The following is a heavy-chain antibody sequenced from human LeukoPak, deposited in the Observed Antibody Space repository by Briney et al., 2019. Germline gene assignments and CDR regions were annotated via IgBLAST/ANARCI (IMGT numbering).Heavy chain of an antibody. D-gene: IGHD4-17*01. CDR2: INHSGST. V-gene: IGHV4-34*01. CDR1: GGSFSGYY. Sequence: SETLSLTCAVYGGSFSGYYWSWVRQPPGKGLEWTGEINHSGSTNYNPSLKSRVTISVDTSKNQFSLKLRSVTAADTAVYYCGRLHDNGDYPYYYYMDVWGKGTTVTISS. J-gene: IGHJ6*03. CDR3: GRLHDNGDYPYYYYMDV.